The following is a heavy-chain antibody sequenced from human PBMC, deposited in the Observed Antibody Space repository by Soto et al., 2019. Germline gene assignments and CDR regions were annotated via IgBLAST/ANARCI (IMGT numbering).Heavy chain of an antibody. D-gene: IGHD3-22*01. Sequence: SETLSLTCTVSGASITSGDYSWNWIRQPPGKGLEWIGYIYHTGTTYYNPSLQSRVTISVDTSMNQFSLKLRSVTAADTAVYYCAKGPITMIGIFDYWGQGTLVTVSS. J-gene: IGHJ4*02. V-gene: IGHV4-30-4*01. CDR1: GASITSGDYS. CDR2: IYHTGTT. CDR3: AKGPITMIGIFDY.